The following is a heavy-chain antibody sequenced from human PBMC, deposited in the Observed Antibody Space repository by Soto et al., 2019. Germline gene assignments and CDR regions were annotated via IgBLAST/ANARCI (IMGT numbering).Heavy chain of an antibody. CDR1: GFTFSSYS. J-gene: IGHJ6*02. D-gene: IGHD3-22*01. CDR3: ARDSGYYYDSSGYYSPYYYYGMDV. CDR2: ISSSSTI. Sequence: GGSLRLSCAASGFTFSSYSMNWVRQAPGKGLEWVSYISSSSTIYYADSVKGRFTISRDNAKNSLYLQMNSLRDEDTAVYYCARDSGYYYDSSGYYSPYYYYGMDVWGQGXTVTVSS. V-gene: IGHV3-48*02.